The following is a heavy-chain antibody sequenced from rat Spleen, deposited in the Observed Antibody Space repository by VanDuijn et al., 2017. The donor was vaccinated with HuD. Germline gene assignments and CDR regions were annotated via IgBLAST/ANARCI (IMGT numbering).Heavy chain of an antibody. J-gene: IGHJ3*01. V-gene: IGHV2S12*01. CDR3: GRDEYRNNWGFAY. CDR1: GFALRSNG. Sequence: VQPSQTLSLTCTVSGFALRSNGVSWVRQPPGKGLEWIAAISSGGDTFYSSALKSRLSISRDTSKNQVFLKMNSLQTEDTAIYFCGRDEYRNNWGFAYWGQGTLVTVSS. CDR2: ISSGGDT. D-gene: IGHD1-5*01.